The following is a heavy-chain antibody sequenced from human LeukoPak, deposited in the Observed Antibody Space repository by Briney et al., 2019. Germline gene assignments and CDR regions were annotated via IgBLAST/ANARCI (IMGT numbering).Heavy chain of an antibody. V-gene: IGHV3-21*01. CDR2: ISSSSSYI. CDR3: ARDQGSSGWYIDY. CDR1: GFTFSSYN. D-gene: IGHD6-19*01. J-gene: IGHJ4*02. Sequence: PGGSLRLSCAASGFTFSSYNMNWVRQAPGKGLEWVSSISSSSSYIYYADSVKGRFTISRDNAKNSLYLQMNSLRAEDTAVYYCARDQGSSGWYIDYWGQGTLVTVSS.